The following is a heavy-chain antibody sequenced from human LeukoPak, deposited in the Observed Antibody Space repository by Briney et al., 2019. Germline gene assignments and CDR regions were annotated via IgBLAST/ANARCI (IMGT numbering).Heavy chain of an antibody. CDR3: ARGGSSWSDTYDY. J-gene: IGHJ4*02. V-gene: IGHV1-8*02. CDR2: MNPNSGNT. Sequence: ASVKVSCKASGGTFSSYAISWVRQATGQGLEWMGWMNPNSGNTGYAQKFQGRVTMTRNTSISTAYMELSSLRSEDTAVYYCARGGSSWSDTYDYWGQGTLVTVSS. D-gene: IGHD6-13*01. CDR1: GGTFSSYA.